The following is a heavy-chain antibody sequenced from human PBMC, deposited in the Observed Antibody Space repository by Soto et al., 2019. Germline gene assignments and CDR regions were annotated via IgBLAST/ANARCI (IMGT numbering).Heavy chain of an antibody. V-gene: IGHV3-23*01. D-gene: IGHD6-6*01. J-gene: IGHJ6*03. CDR3: EISSSEYYYYYYMDV. Sequence: PGGSLRLSCAAPGFTFSSYAMSWVRQAPGKGLEWVSAISGSGGSTYYADSVKGRFTISRDNSKNTLYLQMNSLRAEDTAVYYCEISSSEYYYYYYMDVWGKGTTVTVSS. CDR1: GFTFSSYA. CDR2: ISGSGGST.